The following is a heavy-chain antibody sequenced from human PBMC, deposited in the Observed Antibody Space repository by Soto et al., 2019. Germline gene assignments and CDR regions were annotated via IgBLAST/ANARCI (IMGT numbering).Heavy chain of an antibody. Sequence: GGSLRLSCAASGFTFSDYYMSWIRQAPGKGLEWVSYISSSGSTIYYADSVKGRFTISRDNAKNSLYLQMNSLRAEDTAVYYCARDFCSGGSCYPATDAFDIWGQGTMVTV. CDR2: ISSSGSTI. V-gene: IGHV3-11*01. CDR3: ARDFCSGGSCYPATDAFDI. D-gene: IGHD2-15*01. J-gene: IGHJ3*02. CDR1: GFTFSDYY.